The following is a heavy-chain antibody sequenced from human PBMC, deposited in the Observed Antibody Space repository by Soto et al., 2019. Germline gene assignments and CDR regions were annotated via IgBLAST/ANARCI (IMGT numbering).Heavy chain of an antibody. J-gene: IGHJ6*02. CDR1: GFTFDDYT. Sequence: PGGSLRLSCAASGFTFDDYTMHWVRQAPGKGLEWVSLISWDGGSTYYADSVKGRFTISRDNSKNSLYLQMNSLRTEDTALYYCAKDIRSPFAAAGTIDAFYYYGMDVWGQGTTVTVSS. CDR2: ISWDGGST. D-gene: IGHD6-13*01. CDR3: AKDIRSPFAAAGTIDAFYYYGMDV. V-gene: IGHV3-43*01.